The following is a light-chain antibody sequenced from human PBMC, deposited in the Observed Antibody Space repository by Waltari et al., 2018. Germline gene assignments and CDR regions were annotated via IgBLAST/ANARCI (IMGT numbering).Light chain of an antibody. CDR2: GSS. Sequence: QSVLTQPPSVSGAPGQRVTISCTGSGSNLGAGYDVHWYQQLPRAAPKLLIYGSSTRPLGVPDRFFGSTSGTSASLAISGLQSEDEGDYYCAAWDDSLHGPVFGAGTKVTVL. V-gene: IGLV1-40*01. J-gene: IGLJ3*02. CDR3: AAWDDSLHGPV. CDR1: GSNLGAGYD.